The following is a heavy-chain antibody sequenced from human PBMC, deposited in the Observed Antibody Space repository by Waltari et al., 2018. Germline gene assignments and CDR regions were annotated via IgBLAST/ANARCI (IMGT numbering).Heavy chain of an antibody. D-gene: IGHD4-17*01. CDR1: GFTFSSYA. V-gene: IGHV3-23*04. J-gene: IGHJ4*02. CDR3: ALLVGSDYGGPTDTGSFDY. CDR2: ISGSGGST. Sequence: EVQLVESGGGLVQPGGSLRLSCAASGFTFSSYAMRWVRQAPGKGREWVSAISGSGGSTYYADSVKGRFTISRDNSKNTLYLQMNSLRAEDTAVYYCALLVGSDYGGPTDTGSFDYWGQGTLVTVSS.